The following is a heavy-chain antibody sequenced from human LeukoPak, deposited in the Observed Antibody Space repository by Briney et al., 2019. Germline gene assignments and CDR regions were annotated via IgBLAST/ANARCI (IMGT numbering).Heavy chain of an antibody. V-gene: IGHV1-18*01. J-gene: IGHJ6*03. Sequence: GASVKVSCKASGYTFTSYGISWVRQAPGQGLEWMGWISAYNGNTNYAQKPQGRVTMTTDTSTSTAYMELRSLRSDDTAVYYCARGLKTRGYSYGYYYYYYMDVWGKGTTVTVSS. CDR3: ARGLKTRGYSYGYYYYYYMDV. CDR1: GYTFTSYG. CDR2: ISAYNGNT. D-gene: IGHD5-18*01.